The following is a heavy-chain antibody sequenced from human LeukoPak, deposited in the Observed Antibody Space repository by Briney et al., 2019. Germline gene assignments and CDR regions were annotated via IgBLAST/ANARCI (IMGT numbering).Heavy chain of an antibody. CDR2: INPNSGGT. Sequence: ASVKVSCKASGLASTGDYMHRGRQAPGQGLEWMGWINPNSGGTNYAQKFQGRVTMTRDTSISTAYMELSRLRSDDTAVYYCRGRVFTMIVVVTPDGMDVWGQGTTVTVSS. CDR3: RGRVFTMIVVVTPDGMDV. D-gene: IGHD3-22*01. J-gene: IGHJ6*02. V-gene: IGHV1-2*02. CDR1: GLASTGDY.